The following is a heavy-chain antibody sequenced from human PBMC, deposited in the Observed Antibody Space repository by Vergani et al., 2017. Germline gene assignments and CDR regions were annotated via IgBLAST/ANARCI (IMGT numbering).Heavy chain of an antibody. CDR1: GFTFSSYS. V-gene: IGHV3-21*01. J-gene: IGHJ4*02. Sequence: EVQLVESGGGLVKPGGSLRLSCAASGFTFSSYSMNWVRQAPGKGLEWVSSISSSSSYIYHADSVKGRFTISRDNAKNSLYLQMNSLRAEDTAVYYCARDLYSSSLDYWGQGTLVTVSS. CDR3: ARDLYSSSLDY. CDR2: ISSSSSYI. D-gene: IGHD6-13*01.